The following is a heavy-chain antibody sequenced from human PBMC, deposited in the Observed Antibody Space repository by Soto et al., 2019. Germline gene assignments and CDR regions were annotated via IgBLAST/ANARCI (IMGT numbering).Heavy chain of an antibody. V-gene: IGHV4-59*01. CDR1: GGSISSYF. Sequence: QVQLQESGPGLVKSSETLSLTCTVSGGSISSYFWGWLRQPPGKGLEWISNIYYSGSSNSNPSLKSRVTISVDSSKNQLSLKLSSVTAADTAVYFCARAGSSWFFDLWGQGTLVTVSS. D-gene: IGHD6-13*01. CDR2: IYYSGSS. J-gene: IGHJ4*02. CDR3: ARAGSSWFFDL.